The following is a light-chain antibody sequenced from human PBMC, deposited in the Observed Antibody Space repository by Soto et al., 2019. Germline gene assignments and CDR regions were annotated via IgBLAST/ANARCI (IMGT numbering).Light chain of an antibody. CDR2: EVS. J-gene: IGLJ3*02. CDR1: SSDVGAYNY. Sequence: QSALTQPPSASGSPGQSVTISCTGSSSDVGAYNYVSWYQQYPGEAPKLMIYEVSKRPSGVPDRFSGSKSGKTASLTVSGLQPEDEADYYCTSYAGSNIWVFGGGTKLTVL. CDR3: TSYAGSNIWV. V-gene: IGLV2-8*01.